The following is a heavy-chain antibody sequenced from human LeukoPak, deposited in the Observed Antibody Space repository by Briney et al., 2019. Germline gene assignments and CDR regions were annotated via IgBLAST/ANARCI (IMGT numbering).Heavy chain of an antibody. CDR2: INPNSGGT. Sequence: ASVKVSCKASGYTFTGYYMHWVRQAPGQELEWMGWINPNSGGTNYAQKFQGWVTMTRDTSISTAYMELSRLRSDDTAVYYCAREFREGSSWYYNWFDPWGQGTLVTVSS. CDR1: GYTFTGYY. V-gene: IGHV1-2*04. D-gene: IGHD6-13*01. CDR3: AREFREGSSWYYNWFDP. J-gene: IGHJ5*02.